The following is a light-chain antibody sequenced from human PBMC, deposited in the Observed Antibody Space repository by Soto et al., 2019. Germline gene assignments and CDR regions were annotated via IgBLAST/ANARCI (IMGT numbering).Light chain of an antibody. CDR2: EVS. Sequence: QSALTQPASVSGSPGQSITISCTGTSSDIGGYNYVSWYQQHPGKAPKLMIYEVSYRPSGVFNRFSGSKSGNTASLTISGLQAEDEADYYCASWDDSLNAPVFGGGTKLTVL. J-gene: IGLJ2*01. CDR3: ASWDDSLNAPV. V-gene: IGLV2-14*01. CDR1: SSDIGGYNY.